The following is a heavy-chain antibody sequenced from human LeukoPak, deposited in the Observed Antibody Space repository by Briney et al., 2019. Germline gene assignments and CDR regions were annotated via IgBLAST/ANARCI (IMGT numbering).Heavy chain of an antibody. CDR2: FDPEDGET. J-gene: IGHJ5*02. CDR3: ATFPRSAVTTNWFDP. Sequence: GASVKVSCKVSGYTLTELSMHWVRQAPGKGLEWMGGFDPEDGETIYAQKLQGRVTMTEDTSTDTAYMELSSLRSEDTAVYYCATFPRSAVTTNWFDPWGQGTLVTVSS. CDR1: GYTLTELS. V-gene: IGHV1-24*01. D-gene: IGHD4-11*01.